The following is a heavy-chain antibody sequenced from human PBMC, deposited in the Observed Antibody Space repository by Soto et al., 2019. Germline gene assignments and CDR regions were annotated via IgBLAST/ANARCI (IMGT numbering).Heavy chain of an antibody. CDR3: ARDRAPGWAYYYGMYV. J-gene: IGHJ6*02. V-gene: IGHV1-46*03. Sequence: ASVKVSCKASGNTFTSYDMHWVRRAPGQGLEWMGIINPSSGSTSYAQKFQGRVTMTRDTSTSTVYMELSSLRSEDTAVYYCARDRAPGWAYYYGMYVWGQGTTVTVSS. CDR1: GNTFTSYD. CDR2: INPSSGST. D-gene: IGHD1-26*01.